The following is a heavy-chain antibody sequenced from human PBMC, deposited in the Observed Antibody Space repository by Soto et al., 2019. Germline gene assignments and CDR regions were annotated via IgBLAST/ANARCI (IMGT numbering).Heavy chain of an antibody. Sequence: GGSLRLSCAASGISFSNFWMSWVRQAPGQGLEWVAKIKQDGSEKLYVDSVKGRFAVSRDDAKNSLYLQMNSLRAEDTAVYYCARDFTDDAFDIWGQGTMVTVSS. V-gene: IGHV3-7*03. CDR2: IKQDGSEK. CDR1: GISFSNFW. CDR3: ARDFTDDAFDI. J-gene: IGHJ3*02.